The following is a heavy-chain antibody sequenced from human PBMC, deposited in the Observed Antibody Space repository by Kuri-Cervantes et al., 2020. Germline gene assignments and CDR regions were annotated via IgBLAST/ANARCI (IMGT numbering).Heavy chain of an antibody. CDR1: GFTFSSYA. Sequence: GGSLRLSCAASGFTFSSYAMHWVRQAPGKGLEWVAVISYDGSNKYYADSVKGRFTISRDNSKNTLYLQMNSLRAEDTAVYYCARDSSSWYSVYYYYYGMDVWGQGTTVTVSS. CDR2: ISYDGSNK. J-gene: IGHJ6*02. D-gene: IGHD6-13*01. CDR3: ARDSSSWYSVYYYYYGMDV. V-gene: IGHV3-30-3*01.